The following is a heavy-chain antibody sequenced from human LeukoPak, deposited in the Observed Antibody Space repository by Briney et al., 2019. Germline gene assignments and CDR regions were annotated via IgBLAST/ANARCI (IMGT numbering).Heavy chain of an antibody. CDR2: ISPSGSTI. Sequence: GGSLRLSCAASGFTFSSYELNWVRQAPGKGLEWVSFISPSGSTIYYADSVKGRFTISRDNAKNSLHLQMNSLRAEDTAVYYCARDQAGPPLYYGMDVWGQGTTVTVSS. CDR1: GFTFSSYE. V-gene: IGHV3-48*03. CDR3: ARDQAGPPLYYGMDV. J-gene: IGHJ6*02. D-gene: IGHD6-19*01.